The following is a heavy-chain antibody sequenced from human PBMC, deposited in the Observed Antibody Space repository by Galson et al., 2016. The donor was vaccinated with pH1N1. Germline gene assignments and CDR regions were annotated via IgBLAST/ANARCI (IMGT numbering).Heavy chain of an antibody. D-gene: IGHD3-10*01. J-gene: IGHJ4*02. V-gene: IGHV1-69*13. CDR1: GGTFSSYV. CDR2: INPIFGTP. Sequence: SVKVSCKASGGTFSSYVIAWVRQAPGQGLECMGGINPIFGTPNYAQKFQGRVTITADESTSTAYMELSSLTSDDTAVYYCAKGYTSGSYYRNYFDHWGQGTLVTASS. CDR3: AKGYTSGSYYRNYFDH.